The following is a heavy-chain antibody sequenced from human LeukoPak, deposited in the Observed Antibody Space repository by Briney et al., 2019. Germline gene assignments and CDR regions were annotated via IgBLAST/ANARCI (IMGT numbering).Heavy chain of an antibody. CDR3: ARDLGSSWELYY. V-gene: IGHV3-21*01. CDR2: ISSSSSYI. D-gene: IGHD6-13*01. J-gene: IGHJ4*02. Sequence: TGGSLRLSCAASGFTFSSYSMNWVRQAPGKGLEWVSSISSSSSYIYYADSVKGRFTISRDNAKNSLYLQMNSLRAEDTAVYYCARDLGSSWELYYWGQGTLVTVSS. CDR1: GFTFSSYS.